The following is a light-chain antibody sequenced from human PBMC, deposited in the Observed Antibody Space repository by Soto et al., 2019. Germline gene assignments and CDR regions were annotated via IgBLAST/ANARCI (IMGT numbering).Light chain of an antibody. V-gene: IGLV3-21*02. CDR2: DDS. CDR1: NIASKS. Sequence: SYELTQPPSVSVAPGQTARITCGGNNIASKSVHWYQQRPGQAPVLVVHDDSDRPSGIPERFSGSNSENTATLTITRVEAVDEADYYCQVWDTSSDRVVFGGGTKLTVL. J-gene: IGLJ2*01. CDR3: QVWDTSSDRVV.